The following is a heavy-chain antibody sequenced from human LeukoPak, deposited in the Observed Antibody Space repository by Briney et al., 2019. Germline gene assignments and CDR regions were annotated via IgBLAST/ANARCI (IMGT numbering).Heavy chain of an antibody. CDR3: AKLGYCSADTCYSYPDY. CDR2: IYPGNSEI. J-gene: IGHJ4*02. D-gene: IGHD2-15*01. CDR1: GYTFTNYW. V-gene: IGHV5-51*01. Sequence: GESLKISCKGSGYTFTNYWIGWVRQMPGKGLEWMGIIYPGNSEIRYSPSFQGQVTISADKSISTAYLQWSSLKASDTAMYYCAKLGYCSADTCYSYPDYWGQGTLVTVSS.